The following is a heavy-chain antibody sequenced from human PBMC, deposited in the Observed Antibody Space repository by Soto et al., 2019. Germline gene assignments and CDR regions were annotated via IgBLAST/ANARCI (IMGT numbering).Heavy chain of an antibody. CDR1: GFTFSTYW. Sequence: EVQVVESGGGLVQPGGSLRLSCVASGFTFSTYWMHWVRQAPGKGLVWVSRIKFDGSTTSYAGSVKGRFTISRDNAKNTVYLQMNSLRAEDTGVYYCARGIRNYYGVDVWGQGTTVTVSS. D-gene: IGHD5-18*01. CDR3: ARGIRNYYGVDV. J-gene: IGHJ6*02. V-gene: IGHV3-74*01. CDR2: IKFDGSTT.